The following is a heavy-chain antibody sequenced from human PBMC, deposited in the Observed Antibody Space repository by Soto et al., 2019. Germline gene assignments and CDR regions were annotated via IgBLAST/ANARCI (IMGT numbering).Heavy chain of an antibody. D-gene: IGHD6-6*01. CDR1: GGTFSSYT. Sequence: GASVTVSCKASGGTFSSYTISWVRQAPGQGLEWMGRIIPILGIANYAQKFQGRVTITADKSTSTAYMELSSLRSEDTAVYYCARTYSSSPYQHFDLWGRGTLVTVPQ. CDR3: ARTYSSSPYQHFDL. CDR2: IIPILGIA. V-gene: IGHV1-69*02. J-gene: IGHJ2*01.